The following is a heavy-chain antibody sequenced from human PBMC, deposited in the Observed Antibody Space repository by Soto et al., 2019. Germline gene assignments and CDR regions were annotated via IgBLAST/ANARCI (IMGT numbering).Heavy chain of an antibody. CDR3: ARATYDSSTYYLDY. CDR2: IYYTGNT. Sequence: SETLSLTCTVSGGSITNYYYSWIRQPPGKGLEWIGSIYYTGNTYYNPSLQSRAFISVDPSDNQFSLKLSSMTAADTAIYYCARATYDSSTYYLDYWGQGTLVTVSS. V-gene: IGHV4-59*08. CDR1: GGSITNYY. J-gene: IGHJ4*02. D-gene: IGHD2-2*01.